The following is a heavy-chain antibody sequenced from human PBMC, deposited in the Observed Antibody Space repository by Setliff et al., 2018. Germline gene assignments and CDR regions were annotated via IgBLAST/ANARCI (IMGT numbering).Heavy chain of an antibody. D-gene: IGHD3-16*02. CDR3: ARVYGASVWGNYPVDY. V-gene: IGHV3-7*03. CDR1: GLTFSSYW. J-gene: IGHJ4*02. Sequence: PVGSLRLSCAASGLTFSSYWMSWVRQAPGKGLEWVANIKQDGSEKYYVDSVKGRFTISRDNAKNSLYLQMNSLRAEDTAVYYCARVYGASVWGNYPVDYWAREPWSPSPQ. CDR2: IKQDGSEK.